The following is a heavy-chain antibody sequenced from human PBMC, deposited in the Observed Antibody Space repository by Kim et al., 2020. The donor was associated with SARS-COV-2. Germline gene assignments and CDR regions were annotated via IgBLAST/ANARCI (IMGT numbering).Heavy chain of an antibody. CDR2: INHSGST. CDR3: ARGSEGITMIVVVKPYYYYGVEV. Sequence: SETLSLTCAVYGGSFSGYYWSWIRQPPGKGLEWIGEINHSGSTNYNPSLKSRVTISVDTSKNQFSLKLSSVTAAETAVYYCARGSEGITMIVVVKPYYYYGVEVWGQGTTVTVSS. CDR1: GGSFSGYY. D-gene: IGHD3-22*01. J-gene: IGHJ6*02. V-gene: IGHV4-34*01.